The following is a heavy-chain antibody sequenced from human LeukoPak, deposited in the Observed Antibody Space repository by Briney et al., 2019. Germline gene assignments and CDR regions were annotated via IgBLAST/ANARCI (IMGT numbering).Heavy chain of an antibody. CDR1: GGSLSSHY. J-gene: IGHJ6*03. CDR2: IYYSGST. D-gene: IGHD6-19*01. V-gene: IGHV4-59*11. Sequence: PSETLSLTCTVSGGSLSSHYWRWIRQPPGKGLEWMGYIYYSGSTNYNPSLKSRVTISVDTPKNQFSLKLSSVTAADTAVYYCARDSSGWYDYYYYMDVWGKGTTVTVSS. CDR3: ARDSSGWYDYYYYMDV.